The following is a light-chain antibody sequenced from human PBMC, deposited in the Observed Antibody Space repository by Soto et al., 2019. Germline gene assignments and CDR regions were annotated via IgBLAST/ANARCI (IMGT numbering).Light chain of an antibody. V-gene: IGKV3-20*01. CDR1: QSVRSTY. Sequence: EIGLTMSPVTLSVSTEERATLYCRASQSVRSTYLAWYQQKPGQAPRLLIYGASSRATSIPDRFSGSGSGTDFTLTISRLEPEDFAVYYCQQYGSSPMTFGQGTKVDIK. J-gene: IGKJ1*01. CDR3: QQYGSSPMT. CDR2: GAS.